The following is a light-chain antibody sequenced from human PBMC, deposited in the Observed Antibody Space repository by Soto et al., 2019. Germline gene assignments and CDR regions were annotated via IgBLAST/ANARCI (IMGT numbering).Light chain of an antibody. J-gene: IGLJ2*01. CDR3: SSYAGTKTLV. CDR2: EVR. V-gene: IGLV2-14*01. Sequence: QSVLTQPASVSGSPGQSITISCAGTMRDVGAYNLVSWYQQHPGRAPQLIIYEVRNRPSGVPDRFSGSKSGNTASLTVSGLQAEDEAHYYCSSYAGTKTLVFGGGTKLTVL. CDR1: MRDVGAYNL.